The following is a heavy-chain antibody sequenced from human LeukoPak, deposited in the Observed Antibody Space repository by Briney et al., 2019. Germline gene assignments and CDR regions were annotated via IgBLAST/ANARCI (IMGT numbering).Heavy chain of an antibody. D-gene: IGHD3-3*01. CDR2: VSGSGGST. J-gene: IGHJ4*02. Sequence: GGSLRLSCAASGFTFSSYAMSWVRQAPGKGLEWVSAVSGSGGSTYYADSVKGRFTISRDNSKNTLYLQMNSLGAEDTAVYYCAKDLDQPHLDYWGQGTLVTVSS. CDR3: AKDLDQPHLDY. CDR1: GFTFSSYA. V-gene: IGHV3-23*01.